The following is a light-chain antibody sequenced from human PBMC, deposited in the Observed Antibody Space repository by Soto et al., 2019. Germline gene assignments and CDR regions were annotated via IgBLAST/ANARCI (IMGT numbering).Light chain of an antibody. CDR1: QGLSSD. V-gene: IGKV1-9*01. CDR3: QQLNSYPIP. J-gene: IGKJ5*01. CDR2: AAS. Sequence: DIQLTQSPSFLSASVGDRVTITCRASQGLSSDLAWYQQKPGKAPKLLIYAASTLQSGVPSRFSGSGSGTKFTLTISSLQPEDFATYYCQQLNSYPIPFGQGTRLEIK.